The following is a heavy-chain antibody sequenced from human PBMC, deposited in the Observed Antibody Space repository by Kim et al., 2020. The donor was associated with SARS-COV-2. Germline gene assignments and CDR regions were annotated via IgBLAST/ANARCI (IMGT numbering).Heavy chain of an antibody. J-gene: IGHJ6*01. CDR1: GFSFRSYW. V-gene: IGHV3-7*01. D-gene: IGHD1-1*01. Sequence: GGSLRLSCAGSGFSFRSYWMRWARQAPGKGLEWVAVINHDTCKINYADSVKGRFTISRDNAKNSVYFQMNSLRAEDTAVYYCGEHQGWGQG. CDR3: GEHQG. CDR2: INHDTCKI.